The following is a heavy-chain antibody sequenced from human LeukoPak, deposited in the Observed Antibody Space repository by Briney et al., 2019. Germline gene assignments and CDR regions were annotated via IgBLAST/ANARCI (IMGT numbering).Heavy chain of an antibody. J-gene: IGHJ3*02. CDR2: IYSVGSP. V-gene: IGHV3-53*03. D-gene: IGHD1-26*01. CDR3: ARGGSYLSAFDI. CDR1: GFTVSSNY. Sequence: GGSLRLSCAASGFTVSSNYMSWVRQPPGKGLEWVSIIYSVGSPFYPDSVKGRFTISRDNSKNTLYLQMNSLRAEDTAVYYCARGGSYLSAFDIWGQGTMVTVSS.